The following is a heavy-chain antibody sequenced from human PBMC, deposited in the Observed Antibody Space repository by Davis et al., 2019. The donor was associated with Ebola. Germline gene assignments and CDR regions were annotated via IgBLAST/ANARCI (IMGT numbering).Heavy chain of an antibody. D-gene: IGHD3-22*01. J-gene: IGHJ3*02. CDR3: ARGRSFYYDGSGYGVKDAFDI. V-gene: IGHV4-34*01. CDR1: GGSFSGYY. Sequence: MPSETLSLTCAVSGGSFSGYYWSWIRQPPGKGLEWIGEINHSGSTNYNPSLKSRVTISVDTSKNQFSLKLSSVTVADTAVYYCARGRSFYYDGSGYGVKDAFDIWGQGTMVTVSS. CDR2: INHSGST.